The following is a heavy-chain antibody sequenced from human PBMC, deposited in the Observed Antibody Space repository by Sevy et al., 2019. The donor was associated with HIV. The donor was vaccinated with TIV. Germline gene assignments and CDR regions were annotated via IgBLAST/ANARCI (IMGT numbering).Heavy chain of an antibody. D-gene: IGHD3-3*01. CDR3: ATAYDVSSVKTGGHFDS. V-gene: IGHV3-30*03. CDR1: GFTFSNNG. J-gene: IGHJ4*02. CDR2: ISYEGSNK. Sequence: GGSLRLSCGAFGFTFSNNGMHWVRQAPGKGLEWVAVISYEGSNKYYADSVKGRFTISRDNSKNTLYLKMNSLRAKDTAVYFCATAYDVSSVKTGGHFDSWGQGTLVTVSS.